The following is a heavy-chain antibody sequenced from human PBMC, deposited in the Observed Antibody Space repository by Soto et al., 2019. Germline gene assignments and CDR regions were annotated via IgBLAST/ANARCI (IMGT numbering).Heavy chain of an antibody. J-gene: IGHJ3*02. Sequence: ASVKVSCKASGYTFTSYAMHWVRQAPGQRLEWMGWINAGNGNTKYSQKFQGRVTITRDTSASTAYMELSSLRSEDTAVYYCARPGTVAGTDYDAFDIWGQGTMVTLSS. CDR1: GYTFTSYA. V-gene: IGHV1-3*01. CDR2: INAGNGNT. D-gene: IGHD6-19*01. CDR3: ARPGTVAGTDYDAFDI.